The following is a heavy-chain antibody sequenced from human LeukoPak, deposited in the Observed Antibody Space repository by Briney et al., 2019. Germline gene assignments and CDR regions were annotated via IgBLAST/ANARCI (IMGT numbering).Heavy chain of an antibody. D-gene: IGHD4-17*01. Sequence: GGSLRLSCAASGFTVSGNYMSWVRQAPGKGLEWVSIIYSGGTTYYADSVKGRFTISRDNSRNSLYLQMNSLRAEDTAVYYCAGRLRDYGMDVWGQGTTVTVSS. CDR3: AGRLRDYGMDV. CDR2: IYSGGTT. V-gene: IGHV3-66*01. CDR1: GFTVSGNY. J-gene: IGHJ6*02.